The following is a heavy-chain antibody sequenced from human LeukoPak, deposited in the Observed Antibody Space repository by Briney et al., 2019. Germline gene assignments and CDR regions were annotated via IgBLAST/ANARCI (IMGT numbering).Heavy chain of an antibody. J-gene: IGHJ4*02. CDR2: ISTSSSYI. V-gene: IGHV3-21*01. Sequence: RGTLRLSCAASGFTFSGYGMSWGCQGPGEGVWRVVSISTSSSYIHYADSVKGRFTISRDNAKNSLYLQMNSLRAEDTAVYYCARGTLNIPGEHGAFDYWGQGTLVTVSS. D-gene: IGHD1-14*01. CDR1: GFTFSGYG. CDR3: ARGTLNIPGEHGAFDY.